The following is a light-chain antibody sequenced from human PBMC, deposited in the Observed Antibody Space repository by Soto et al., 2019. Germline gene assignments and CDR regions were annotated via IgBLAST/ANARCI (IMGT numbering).Light chain of an antibody. CDR1: QSVLYSSNNKNY. CDR3: QQYYSTPLA. CDR2: WAS. J-gene: IGKJ1*01. V-gene: IGKV4-1*01. Sequence: DIVMTQSPDSLAVSLGERATINCKSSQSVLYSSNNKNYLAWYQQKPRQPPKLLIYWASTRESGVTDRFSGSGSGTDFTLTISSLQAEEVAVYYCQQYYSTPLAFGQVTKVEIK.